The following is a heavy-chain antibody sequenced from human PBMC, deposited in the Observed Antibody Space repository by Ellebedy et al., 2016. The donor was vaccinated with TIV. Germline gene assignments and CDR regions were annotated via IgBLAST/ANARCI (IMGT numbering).Heavy chain of an antibody. CDR2: IKQDGSEK. J-gene: IGHJ4*02. D-gene: IGHD5-18*01. CDR3: ARDDVDTAMVTGDY. CDR1: GFTFSSYW. V-gene: IGHV3-7*01. Sequence: GGSLRLXXAASGFTFSSYWMSWVRQAPGKGLEWVANIKQDGSEKYYVDSVKGRFTISRDNAKNSLYLQMNSLRAEDTAVYYCARDDVDTAMVTGDYWGQGTLVTVSS.